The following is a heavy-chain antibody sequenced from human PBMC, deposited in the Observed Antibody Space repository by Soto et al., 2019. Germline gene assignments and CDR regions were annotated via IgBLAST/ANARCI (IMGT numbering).Heavy chain of an antibody. D-gene: IGHD6-19*01. CDR1: GFTFSSYG. J-gene: IGHJ4*02. Sequence: GGSLRLSCAASGFTFSSYGMHWVRQAPGKGLEWVAVISYDGSNKYYADSVKGRFTISRDNSKNTLYLQMNSLRAEDTAVYYCAKDFPSYSLIAVAGYFDYWGQGTLVTVSS. V-gene: IGHV3-30*18. CDR3: AKDFPSYSLIAVAGYFDY. CDR2: ISYDGSNK.